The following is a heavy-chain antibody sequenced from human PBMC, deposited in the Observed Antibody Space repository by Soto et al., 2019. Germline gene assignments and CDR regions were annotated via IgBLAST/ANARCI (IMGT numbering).Heavy chain of an antibody. J-gene: IGHJ6*02. CDR2: IWYDGSNK. CDR1: GFTFSSYG. CDR3: ARTAGYCISTSCYASYYYYGMDV. D-gene: IGHD2-2*01. V-gene: IGHV3-33*01. Sequence: ESGGGVVQPGRSLRLSCAASGFTFSSYGMHWVRQAPGKGLEWVAVIWYDGSNKYYADSVKGRFTISRDNSKNTLYLQMNSRRAEDTAVYYCARTAGYCISTSCYASYYYYGMDVWGQGTTVTVSS.